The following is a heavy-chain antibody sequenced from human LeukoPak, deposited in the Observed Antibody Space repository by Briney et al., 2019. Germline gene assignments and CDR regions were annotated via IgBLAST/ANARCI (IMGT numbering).Heavy chain of an antibody. J-gene: IGHJ5*02. CDR3: ARGVVVIPRGNWFDP. D-gene: IGHD3-22*01. V-gene: IGHV1-69*13. CDR2: IIPIFGTA. CDR1: GGTFSSYA. Sequence: GASVKVSCKASGGTFSSYAISWVRQAPGQGLEWMGRIIPIFGTANYAQKFQGRVTITADESTSTAYMELSSLRSEDTAVYYCARGVVVIPRGNWFDPWGQGTLVTVSS.